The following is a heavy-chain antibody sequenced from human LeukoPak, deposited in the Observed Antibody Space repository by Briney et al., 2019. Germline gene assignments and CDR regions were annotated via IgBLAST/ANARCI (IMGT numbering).Heavy chain of an antibody. CDR2: ISGSAGRT. V-gene: IGHV3-23*01. J-gene: IGHJ4*02. CDR3: AREAFYSSGWYSLFGY. CDR1: GFTFSDYG. Sequence: PGGSLRLSCTTSGFTFSDYGMGWVRQAPGKGLEWVSGISGSAGRTYYADSVKGRITISRDKSKSTLFLQMNGLRAEDTAVYYCAREAFYSSGWYSLFGYWGQGTLVTVSS. D-gene: IGHD6-19*01.